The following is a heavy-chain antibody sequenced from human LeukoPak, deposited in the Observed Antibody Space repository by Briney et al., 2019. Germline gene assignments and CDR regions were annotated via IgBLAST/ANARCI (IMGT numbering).Heavy chain of an antibody. D-gene: IGHD3-22*01. V-gene: IGHV1-58*01. CDR1: GFIFTISA. CDR2: IVVGSGNT. Sequence: ASVKVSCKASGFIFTISAVQWVRQARGQRLEWIGWIVVGSGNTNYAQKFQERVTITRDMSTSIAYMELSSLRSEDTAVYYCAALPLDYYDSSGYYPDGDYWGQGTLVTVSS. CDR3: AALPLDYYDSSGYYPDGDY. J-gene: IGHJ4*02.